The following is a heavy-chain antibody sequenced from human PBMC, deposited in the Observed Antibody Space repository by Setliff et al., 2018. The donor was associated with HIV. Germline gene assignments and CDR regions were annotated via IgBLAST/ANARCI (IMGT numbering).Heavy chain of an antibody. J-gene: IGHJ4*02. CDR3: ARGVNFDY. Sequence: ASETLSLTCTVSGGSISSYYWSWIRQPPGKGLEWIGYIYTSGSTNYNPSLTSRVTISVDTSRNQFSLKLTSVTAADTAIYYCARGVNFDYWGQGTQVTVSS. V-gene: IGHV4-59*01. D-gene: IGHD3-3*01. CDR1: GGSISSYY. CDR2: IYTSGST.